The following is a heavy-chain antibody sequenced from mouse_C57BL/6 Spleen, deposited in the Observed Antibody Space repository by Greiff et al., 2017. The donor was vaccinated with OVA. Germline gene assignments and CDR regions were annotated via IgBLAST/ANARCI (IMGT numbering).Heavy chain of an antibody. CDR3: ARNGEGYFDD. CDR1: GFTFSDSG. Sequence: EVMLVESGGGLVKPGGSLKLSCAASGFTFSDSGMHWVRQAPEKGLEWVAYISSGSSTIYYADTVKGRFTISRDNAKNTLFLQMTSLRSEDTAMYYWARNGEGYFDDWGKGTTLTVSS. J-gene: IGHJ2*01. CDR2: ISSGSSTI. V-gene: IGHV5-17*01.